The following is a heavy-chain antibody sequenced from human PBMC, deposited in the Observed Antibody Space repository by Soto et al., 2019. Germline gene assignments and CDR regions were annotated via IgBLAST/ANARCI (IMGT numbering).Heavy chain of an antibody. Sequence: ASVKVSCKASGYTFTSYDINWVRQATGQGLEWMGWMNPNSGNTGYAQKFQGRVTMTRNTSISTAYMELSSLRSEDTAVYYCARTGKVRGPASPPDGRDVWGPGTTVTVSS. D-gene: IGHD2-2*01. CDR2: MNPNSGNT. CDR3: ARTGKVRGPASPPDGRDV. CDR1: GYTFTSYD. V-gene: IGHV1-8*01. J-gene: IGHJ6*02.